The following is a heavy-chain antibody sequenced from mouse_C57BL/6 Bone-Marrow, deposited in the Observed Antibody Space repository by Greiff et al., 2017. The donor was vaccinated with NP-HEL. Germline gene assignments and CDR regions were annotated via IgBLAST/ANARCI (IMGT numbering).Heavy chain of an antibody. J-gene: IGHJ4*01. Sequence: EVKLQVSGPELVKPGASVKISCKASGYSFTGYFMNWVKQSHGKSLEWIGRINPYNGDTFYNQKFKGKATLTVDKSSSTAHMELLSLTSEDFAVYYCARGNYYGSRALYYAMDYWGQGTSVTVSS. CDR1: GYSFTGYF. V-gene: IGHV1-37*01. CDR3: ARGNYYGSRALYYAMDY. CDR2: INPYNGDT. D-gene: IGHD1-1*01.